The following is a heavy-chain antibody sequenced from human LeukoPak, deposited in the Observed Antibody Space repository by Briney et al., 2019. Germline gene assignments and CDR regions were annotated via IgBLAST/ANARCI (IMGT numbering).Heavy chain of an antibody. Sequence: ASVKVSCKASGYSFTRYGMSWVRQAPGQGPEWMGWISGSNGNTNYAQKFQGRVTLTTDTSASTAYMELRSLSSDDTAVYYCARSGRGTYYYFDWWGQGTLVTVSS. CDR1: GYSFTRYG. J-gene: IGHJ4*02. CDR2: ISGSNGNT. V-gene: IGHV1-18*01. CDR3: ARSGRGTYYYFDW. D-gene: IGHD1-26*01.